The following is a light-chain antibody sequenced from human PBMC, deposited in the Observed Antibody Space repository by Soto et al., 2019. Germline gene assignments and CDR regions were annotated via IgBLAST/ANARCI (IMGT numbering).Light chain of an antibody. Sequence: EIVLTQSPATLSLSPGERGTLSCRASQSVSTYLAWYQQKPGQAPRLLIYDASNRATGIPARFSGSGSGTYFTLTISYIEPEDFAFYYCQQHSDWVTFGGGTKVEI. CDR3: QQHSDWVT. CDR2: DAS. V-gene: IGKV3-11*01. J-gene: IGKJ4*01. CDR1: QSVSTY.